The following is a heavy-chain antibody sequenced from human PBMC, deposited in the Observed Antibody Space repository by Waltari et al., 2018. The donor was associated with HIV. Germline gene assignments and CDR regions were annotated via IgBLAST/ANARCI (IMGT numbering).Heavy chain of an antibody. V-gene: IGHV1-2*02. CDR1: GYAFTGFY. CDR3: ARDPSYGFGENDY. D-gene: IGHD3-10*01. CDR2: INPKTGDT. Sequence: QVQLVESGAEVKKPGASLKVSCKASGYAFTGFYIHWVRQAPGQGLEWVGWINPKTGDTNFAQKFQGRVTITRDTSISTAYMELSRLTSDDTAVYYCARDPSYGFGENDYWGQGTLFTVSS. J-gene: IGHJ4*02.